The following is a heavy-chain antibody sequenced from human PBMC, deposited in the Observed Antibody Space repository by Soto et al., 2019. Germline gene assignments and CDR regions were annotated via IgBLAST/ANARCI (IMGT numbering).Heavy chain of an antibody. CDR3: ARVHLGLYCSGGSCGWRWFDP. Sequence: PGGSLRLSCAASGFTFSSYSMNWVRQAPGKGLEWVSYISSSSSTIYYADSVKGRFTISRDNAKNSLYLQMNSLRDEDTAVYYCARVHLGLYCSGGSCGWRWFDPWGQGTLVTVSS. V-gene: IGHV3-48*02. J-gene: IGHJ5*02. CDR1: GFTFSSYS. D-gene: IGHD2-15*01. CDR2: ISSSSSTI.